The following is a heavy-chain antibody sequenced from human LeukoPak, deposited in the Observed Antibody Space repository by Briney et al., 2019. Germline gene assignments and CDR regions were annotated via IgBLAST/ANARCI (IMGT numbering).Heavy chain of an antibody. D-gene: IGHD2-15*01. CDR1: GFTFSSYW. J-gene: IGHJ3*02. CDR3: ARTGSRPPVFAFDI. Sequence: GGSLRLSCAASGFTFSSYWMSWVRQAPGKGLEWVANIKQDGSDKYYVDSVKGRFTISRDNAKNSLYLQMNSLRAEDTAVYYCARTGSRPPVFAFDIWGQGTMVTVSS. V-gene: IGHV3-7*01. CDR2: IKQDGSDK.